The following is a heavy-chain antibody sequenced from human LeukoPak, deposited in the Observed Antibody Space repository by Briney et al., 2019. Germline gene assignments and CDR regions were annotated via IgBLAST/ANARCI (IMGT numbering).Heavy chain of an antibody. CDR1: GFTFSSYA. CDR3: AKDGGFWSGYRDY. V-gene: IGHV3-23*01. J-gene: IGHJ4*02. Sequence: GGSLRLSCAASGFTFSSYAMSWVRQAPGKGLEWVSAISGSGGSTYYADSVKGRFAISRDNSKNTLYLQMNSLRAEDTAVYYCAKDGGFWSGYRDYWGQGTLVTVSS. D-gene: IGHD3-3*01. CDR2: ISGSGGST.